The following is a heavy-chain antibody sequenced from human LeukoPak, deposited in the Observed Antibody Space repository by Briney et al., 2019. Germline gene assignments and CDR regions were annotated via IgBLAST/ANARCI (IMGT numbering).Heavy chain of an antibody. CDR1: GFTFSNYA. J-gene: IGHJ4*02. Sequence: GGSLRLSCAASGFTFSNYAMTWVRQAPGQGLEWVSVISGDSSGTYYADSVKGRFTISRDNLRSAVFLQMNSLRVDDTAIYYCAKDVQHPGIVWGQGTLVTVSS. V-gene: IGHV3-23*01. D-gene: IGHD2-15*01. CDR3: AKDVQHPGIV. CDR2: ISGDSSGT.